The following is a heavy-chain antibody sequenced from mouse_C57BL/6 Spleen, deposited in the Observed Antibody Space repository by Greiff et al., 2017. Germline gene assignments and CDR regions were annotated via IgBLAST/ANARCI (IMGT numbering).Heavy chain of an antibody. V-gene: IGHV1-81*01. D-gene: IGHD2-5*01. J-gene: IGHJ3*01. Sequence: VKLMESGAELARPGASVKLSCKASGYTFTSYGISWVKQSTGQGLEWIGEIYPRSGNTYYNEKFKGKATLTADKSSSTAYMELRSLTSEDSAVYFCAIDSNYEGVAYWGQGTLVTVSA. CDR1: GYTFTSYG. CDR3: AIDSNYEGVAY. CDR2: IYPRSGNT.